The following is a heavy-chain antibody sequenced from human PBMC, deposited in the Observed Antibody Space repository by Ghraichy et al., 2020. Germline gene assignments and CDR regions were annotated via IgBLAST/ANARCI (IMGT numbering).Heavy chain of an antibody. D-gene: IGHD6-19*01. J-gene: IGHJ4*01. V-gene: IGHV3-30*02. CDR1: GFTFSSYG. Sequence: GGSLRLSCAASGFTFSSYGMHWVRQAPGKGLEWVAFIRYDGSNKYYADSVKGRFTISRDNSKNTLYLQMNSLRAEDTAVYYCAKGEVVSGWYLPWATGFDYTYYWGHGSLLTVS. CDR3: AKGEVVSGWYLPWATGFDYTYY. CDR2: IRYDGSNK.